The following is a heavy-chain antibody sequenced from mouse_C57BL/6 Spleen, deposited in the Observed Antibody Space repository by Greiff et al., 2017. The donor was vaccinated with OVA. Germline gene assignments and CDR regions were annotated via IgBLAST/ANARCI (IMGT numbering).Heavy chain of an antibody. CDR1: GYTFTSYW. V-gene: IGHV1-59*01. J-gene: IGHJ4*01. D-gene: IGHD1-1*01. CDR3: ARRDLTTVVVVGDYYAMDY. CDR2: IDPSDSYT. Sequence: QVQLKQPGAELVRPGTSVKLSCKASGYTFTSYWMHWVKQRPGQGLEWIGVIDPSDSYTNYNQKFKGKATLTVDTSSSTAYMQLSSLTSEDSAVYYCARRDLTTVVVVGDYYAMDYWGQGTSVTVSS.